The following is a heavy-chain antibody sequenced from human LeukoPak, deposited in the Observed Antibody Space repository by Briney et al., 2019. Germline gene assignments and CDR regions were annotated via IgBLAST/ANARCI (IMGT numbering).Heavy chain of an antibody. Sequence: SVTVSCKASGGTFSSYAISWVRQAPGQGLEWMGGIIPIFGTANYAQKFQGRVTITADKPTSTAYMELSSLRSEDTAVYYCAMRDLGATTLAGLVHNWFDPWGQGTLVTVSS. CDR1: GGTFSSYA. CDR2: IIPIFGTA. D-gene: IGHD1-26*01. J-gene: IGHJ5*02. CDR3: AMRDLGATTLAGLVHNWFDP. V-gene: IGHV1-69*06.